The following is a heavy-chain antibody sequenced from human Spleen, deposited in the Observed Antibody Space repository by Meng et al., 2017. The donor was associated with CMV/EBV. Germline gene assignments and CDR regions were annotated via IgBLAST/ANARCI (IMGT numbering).Heavy chain of an antibody. V-gene: IGHV1-18*01. D-gene: IGHD1-26*01. CDR2: ISAYNGNT. CDR1: CYTFTSYG. CDR3: AREYELYSGSLDY. J-gene: IGHJ4*02. Sequence: CQASCYTFTSYGISWVRQAPGQGLEWMGWISAYNGNTNYAQKLQGRVTMTTDTSTSTAYMELRSLRSDDTAVYYCAREYELYSGSLDYWGQGTLVTVSS.